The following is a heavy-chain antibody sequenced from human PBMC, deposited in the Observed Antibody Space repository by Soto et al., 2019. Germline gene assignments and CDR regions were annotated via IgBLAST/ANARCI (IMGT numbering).Heavy chain of an antibody. V-gene: IGHV3-23*01. D-gene: IGHD3-9*01. Sequence: GRSLRLSCAASGFTFTEYVMSWVRQTPGKGLEWVAAISGSGRSTFYADSVKGRFTVSRDTSKNIFYLHMNSLRAQYTALYFCAKAQTPYSEFLTGYSYWGLETLVTVSS. CDR1: GFTFTEYV. CDR3: AKAQTPYSEFLTGYSY. J-gene: IGHJ4*02. CDR2: ISGSGRST.